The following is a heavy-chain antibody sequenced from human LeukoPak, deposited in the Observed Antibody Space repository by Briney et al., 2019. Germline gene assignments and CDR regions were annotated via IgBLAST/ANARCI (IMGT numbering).Heavy chain of an antibody. CDR3: VRGHSVYDFLVY. V-gene: IGHV3-48*01. J-gene: IGHJ4*02. CDR2: ISGSSTSI. CDR1: GLTFSNYN. D-gene: IGHD5/OR15-5a*01. Sequence: PGGSLRLSCAASGLTFSNYNMIWVRQAPGKGLEWLSFISGSSTSIQYAGSVRGRITISRDNAKNSLFLQINGLRADDSAVYYCVRGHSVYDFLVYWGQGVLVTVSS.